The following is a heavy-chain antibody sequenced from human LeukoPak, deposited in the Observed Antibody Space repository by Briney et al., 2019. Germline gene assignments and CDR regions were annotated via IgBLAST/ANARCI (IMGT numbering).Heavy chain of an antibody. D-gene: IGHD1-7*01. CDR1: GYSLTELS. CDR3: ARGGSGVVRELMIGPRRDYYYMDV. Sequence: ASVKVSCKVSGYSLTELSMHWVRQAPGKGLEWMGWINPNSGGTNYAQKFRGRVAMTRDTSINTVYMDLSRLRSDDTALFYCARGGSGVVRELMIGPRRDYYYMDVWGKGTTVTVSS. CDR2: INPNSGGT. J-gene: IGHJ6*03. V-gene: IGHV1-2*02.